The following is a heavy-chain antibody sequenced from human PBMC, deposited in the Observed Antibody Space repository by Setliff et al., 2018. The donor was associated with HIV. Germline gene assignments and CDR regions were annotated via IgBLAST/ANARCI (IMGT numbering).Heavy chain of an antibody. CDR2: IIHSGST. CDR1: GGSFSDYY. Sequence: LSLTCAVYGGSFSDYYWSWIRQPPGKGLEWIGEIIHSGSTNYNPSLTSRVAISVDTSKNQFSLKLSSFTAADTAVYYCARVARGGHSSRWYYFDYWGQGTLVTVSS. CDR3: ARVARGGHSSRWYYFDY. D-gene: IGHD6-13*01. V-gene: IGHV4-34*12. J-gene: IGHJ4*02.